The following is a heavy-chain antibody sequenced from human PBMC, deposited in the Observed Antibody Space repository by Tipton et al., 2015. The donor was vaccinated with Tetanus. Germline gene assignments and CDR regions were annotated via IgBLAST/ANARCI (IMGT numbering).Heavy chain of an antibody. CDR2: ISPGDSEA. J-gene: IGHJ5*02. CDR1: GHNSRSYW. CDR3: ARLPKHYSASGST. V-gene: IGHV5-51*01. D-gene: IGHD3-10*01. Sequence: QLVQSGAEVKKPGESLKISCKVSGHNSRSYWVSWVRQMPGKGPEWMGIISPGDSEATYSPSFEGHVTISLDKSISTAYLQWTSLKPSDTAIYFCARLPKHYSASGSTWGQGTLVTVSS.